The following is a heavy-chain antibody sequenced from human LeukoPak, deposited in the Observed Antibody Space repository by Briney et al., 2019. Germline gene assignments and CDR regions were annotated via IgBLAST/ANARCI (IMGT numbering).Heavy chain of an antibody. Sequence: PGASLRPSCAAYGSIFSTSAIQSVRQPPGRGLGWVAFISSDGSNTYYADSVKGRFNISRDNSKNTLYLQMNSLGEEDTAVDYCDLHDCSSRVWGQGTLVTVS. D-gene: IGHD2-21*02. CDR1: GSIFSTSA. CDR2: ISSDGSNT. J-gene: IGHJ4*02. V-gene: IGHV3-30-3*01. CDR3: DLHDCSSRV.